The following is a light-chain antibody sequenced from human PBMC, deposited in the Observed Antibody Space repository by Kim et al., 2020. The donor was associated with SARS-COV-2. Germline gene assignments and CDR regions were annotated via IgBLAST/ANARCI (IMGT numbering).Light chain of an antibody. J-gene: IGKJ4*01. Sequence: DIQMTQSPLSLSASVGDRVTITCRASEKIRNYLNWYQHKPGKAPNLLIHSASSLQSGVPLRFSGSGSGTDFTLTINSLQPEDFATYFCQQTFTTPLTFGGGTKVDIK. CDR1: EKIRNY. V-gene: IGKV1-39*01. CDR3: QQTFTTPLT. CDR2: SAS.